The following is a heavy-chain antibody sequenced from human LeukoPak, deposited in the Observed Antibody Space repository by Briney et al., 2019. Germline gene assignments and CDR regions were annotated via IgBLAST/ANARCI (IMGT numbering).Heavy chain of an antibody. V-gene: IGHV3-20*04. Sequence: GGSLRLSCGVSGFTFDDYGMSWVRQAPGKGLEWVSGINWNGGSTGYADSVKGRFTISRDNAKNSLYLQMNSLRAEDTALYYCARLPYYYDSSGYYYYYYYMDVWGKGTTVTVSS. CDR1: GFTFDDYG. CDR2: INWNGGST. D-gene: IGHD3-22*01. CDR3: ARLPYYYDSSGYYYYYYYMDV. J-gene: IGHJ6*03.